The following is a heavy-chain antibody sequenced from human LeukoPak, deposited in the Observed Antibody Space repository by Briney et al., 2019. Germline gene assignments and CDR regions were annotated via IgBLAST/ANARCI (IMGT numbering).Heavy chain of an antibody. Sequence: SQTLSLTCTVSGGSISSGSYYWSWIRQPAGKGLEWIGRIYTSGSTNYNPSPKSRATISVDTSKNQFSLKLSSVTAADTAVYYCARGATHMSYYYYMDVWGKGTTVTISS. V-gene: IGHV4-61*02. CDR1: GGSISSGSYY. J-gene: IGHJ6*03. CDR2: IYTSGST. CDR3: ARGATHMSYYYYMDV.